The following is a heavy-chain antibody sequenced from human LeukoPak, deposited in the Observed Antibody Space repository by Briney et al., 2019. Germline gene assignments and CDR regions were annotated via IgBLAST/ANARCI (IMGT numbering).Heavy chain of an antibody. CDR1: GFTFSDYY. D-gene: IGHD3-9*01. V-gene: IGHV4-34*01. CDR3: ARTHFDSLGWFDP. J-gene: IGHJ5*02. Sequence: LRLSCAASGFTFSDYYMSWIRQPPGKGLEWIGNINYSGSTYYNLSVKSRVTLSVDVSKNRFSLNLTSVTAADTALYFCARTHFDSLGWFDPWGQGIQVIVSS. CDR2: INYSGST.